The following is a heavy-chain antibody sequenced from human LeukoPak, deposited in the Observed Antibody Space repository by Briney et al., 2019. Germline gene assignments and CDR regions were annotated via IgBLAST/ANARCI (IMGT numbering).Heavy chain of an antibody. Sequence: GGSLRLSCAASGFTFSSYSMNWVRQAPGKGLEWVSSISSSSSYIYYADFVKGRFTISRDNSKNTLYLQVNSLRAEDTAVYYCARFQGTWDYWGQGTLVTVSS. D-gene: IGHD1-1*01. V-gene: IGHV3-21*04. J-gene: IGHJ4*02. CDR3: ARFQGTWDY. CDR1: GFTFSSYS. CDR2: ISSSSSYI.